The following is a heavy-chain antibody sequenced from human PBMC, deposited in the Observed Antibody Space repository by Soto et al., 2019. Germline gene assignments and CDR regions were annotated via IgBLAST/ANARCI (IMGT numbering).Heavy chain of an antibody. V-gene: IGHV4-34*01. Sequence: SETLSLTCAVYGGSFSGYYWSWIRQPPGKGLEWIGEINHSGSTNYNPSLKSRVTISVDTSKNQFSLKLSSVTAADTAVYYCARVCGENWNFRYWGQGTLVTVSS. CDR3: ARVCGENWNFRY. CDR1: GGSFSGYY. CDR2: INHSGST. J-gene: IGHJ4*02. D-gene: IGHD1-7*01.